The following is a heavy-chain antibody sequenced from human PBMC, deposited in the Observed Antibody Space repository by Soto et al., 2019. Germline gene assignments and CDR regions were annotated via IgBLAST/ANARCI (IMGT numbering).Heavy chain of an antibody. D-gene: IGHD6-19*01. Sequence: LSLTCTVSGGSISSYYWSWIRQPPGKGLEWIGYIYYSGSTNYNPSLKSRVTISVDTSKNQFSLKLSSVTAADTAVYYCARAVAVAGTWYFDLWGRGTLGTVSS. CDR2: IYYSGST. CDR1: GGSISSYY. J-gene: IGHJ2*01. V-gene: IGHV4-59*01. CDR3: ARAVAVAGTWYFDL.